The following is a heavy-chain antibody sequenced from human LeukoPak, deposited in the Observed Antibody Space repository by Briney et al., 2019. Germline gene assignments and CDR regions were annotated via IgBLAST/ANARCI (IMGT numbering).Heavy chain of an antibody. CDR3: ARGGARSRSYYYYGMDV. CDR1: GFTFSDYY. J-gene: IGHJ6*02. V-gene: IGHV3-11*04. Sequence: PGGSLRLSCAASGFTFSDYYMSWIRQAPGKGLEWVSYISSSGSTIYYADSVKGRFTISRDNAKNSLYLQMNSLRAEDTAVFYCARGGARSRSYYYYGMDVWGLGTTVTVSS. CDR2: ISSSGSTI.